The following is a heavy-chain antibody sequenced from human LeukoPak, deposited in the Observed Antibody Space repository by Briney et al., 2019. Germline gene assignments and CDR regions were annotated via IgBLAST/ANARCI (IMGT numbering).Heavy chain of an antibody. CDR2: IYYSGST. J-gene: IGHJ3*02. D-gene: IGHD3-22*01. V-gene: IGHV4-59*12. CDR1: GGSISSYY. CDR3: AKSNGYGLIDI. Sequence: SETLSLTCTVSGGSISSYYWSWIRQPPGKGLEWIGYIYYSGSTYYSPSLKSRVTISLGTSRNQFSLKLNSVTAADTAVYYCAKSNGYGLIDIWGQGTMVTASS.